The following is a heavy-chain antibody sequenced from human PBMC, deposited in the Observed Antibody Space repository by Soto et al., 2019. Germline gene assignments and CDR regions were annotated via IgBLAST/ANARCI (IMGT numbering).Heavy chain of an antibody. J-gene: IGHJ4*02. CDR1: GYIFTSYV. CDR2: INAGNGNT. Sequence: GASVKVSCKASGYIFTSYVMEWVRQAPGQRLEWMGWINAGNGNTKYSQKFQGRVTITRDTSANTAYMELSSLRSEDTAVYYCARSAPPIDYSGQGTLVTVSS. CDR3: ARSAPPIDY. V-gene: IGHV1-3*01.